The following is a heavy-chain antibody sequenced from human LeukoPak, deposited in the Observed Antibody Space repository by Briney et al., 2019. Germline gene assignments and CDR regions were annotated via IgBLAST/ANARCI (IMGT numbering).Heavy chain of an antibody. CDR1: GYSFTSYW. V-gene: IGHV5-51*01. D-gene: IGHD5-18*01. J-gene: IGHJ4*02. Sequence: GESLKISCKRSGYSFTSYWIGWVRQMPGKGLEWRGLIDPGDFITRYSPSFQGQVTISADKAISTAYLQWSSLKASDTAMYYCARQGGYGLPYDYWGQGTLVTVSS. CDR2: IDPGDFIT. CDR3: ARQGGYGLPYDY.